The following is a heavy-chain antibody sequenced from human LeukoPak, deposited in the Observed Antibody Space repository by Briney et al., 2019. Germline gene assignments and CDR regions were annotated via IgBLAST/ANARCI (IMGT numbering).Heavy chain of an antibody. CDR1: GGSISSSSYY. CDR2: IYYSGST. CDR3: ARADVDTAMASDY. D-gene: IGHD5-18*01. Sequence: SETLSLTCTVSGGSISSSSYYWGWIRQPPGKGLEWIGSIYYSGSTYYNPSLKSRVTISVDTSKNQFSLKLSSVTAADTAVYYCARADVDTAMASDYWGQGTLVTVSS. V-gene: IGHV4-39*07. J-gene: IGHJ4*02.